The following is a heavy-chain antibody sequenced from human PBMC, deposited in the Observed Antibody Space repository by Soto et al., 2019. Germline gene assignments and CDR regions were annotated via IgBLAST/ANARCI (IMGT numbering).Heavy chain of an antibody. V-gene: IGHV3-74*03. Sequence: EVQLVESGGGLVQPGGSLRLSCAASGFNFRTSSMHWVRQAPGKGLVWVSQINSDGSSTTYADSVKGRFTISRDNAKNTLYLQMSSLRAEATAVYYCARVMSTFGGVDYWGQGTLVTVSS. CDR2: INSDGSST. CDR3: ARVMSTFGGVDY. CDR1: GFNFRTSS. J-gene: IGHJ4*02. D-gene: IGHD3-16*01.